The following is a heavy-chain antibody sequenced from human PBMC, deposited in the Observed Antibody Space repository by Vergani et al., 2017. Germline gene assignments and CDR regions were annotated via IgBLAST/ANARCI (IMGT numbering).Heavy chain of an antibody. CDR2: INHSGST. V-gene: IGHV4-34*01. Sequence: QVQLQQWGAGLLKPSETLSLTCAVYGGSFSGYYWSWTRQPPGKGLEWIGEINHSGSTNYNPSLKSRVTISVDTSKNQFSLKLSSVTAADTAVYYCARGKHIVAKGVMDVWGKGTTVTVSS. J-gene: IGHJ6*03. D-gene: IGHD2-21*01. CDR3: ARGKHIVAKGVMDV. CDR1: GGSFSGYY.